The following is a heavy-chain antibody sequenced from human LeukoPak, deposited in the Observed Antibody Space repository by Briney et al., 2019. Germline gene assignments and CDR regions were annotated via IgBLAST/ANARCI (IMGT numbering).Heavy chain of an antibody. V-gene: IGHV4-39*07. Sequence: SETLSLTCTVSGGSISSSSYYWGWIRQPPGKGLEWIGSIYHSGSTYYNPSLKSRVTISVDTSKNQFSLKLSSVTAADTAVYYCAREGAAGLPSPNYWGQGTLVTVSS. CDR2: IYHSGST. J-gene: IGHJ4*02. CDR3: AREGAAGLPSPNY. CDR1: GGSISSSSYY. D-gene: IGHD6-13*01.